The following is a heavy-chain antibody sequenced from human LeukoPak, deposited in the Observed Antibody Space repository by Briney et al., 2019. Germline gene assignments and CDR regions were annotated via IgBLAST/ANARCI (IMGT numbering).Heavy chain of an antibody. V-gene: IGHV1-18*01. CDR3: ARDGSSSWYGSDY. CDR2: ISAYNGNT. Sequence: ASVKVSCKASGYTFTSYGISWVRQAPGQGLEWMGWISAYNGNTNYAQKLQGRVTMTRDTSISTAYMELSRLRSDDTAVYYCARDGSSSWYGSDYWGQGTLVTVSS. D-gene: IGHD6-13*01. CDR1: GYTFTSYG. J-gene: IGHJ4*02.